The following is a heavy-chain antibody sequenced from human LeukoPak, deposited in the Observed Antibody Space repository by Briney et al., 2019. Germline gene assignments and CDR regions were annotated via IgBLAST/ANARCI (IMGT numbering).Heavy chain of an antibody. J-gene: IGHJ4*02. CDR3: ARVVVVAATNLVDY. D-gene: IGHD2-15*01. Sequence: GASVKVSCKASGGTFSSYAISWVRQAPGQGLEWMGRSIPIFDVPNYAQQFQGRVTIPADKATSTAYMELSSLRSDDTAVYYCARVVVVAATNLVDYWGQGTLVTVSS. V-gene: IGHV1-69*04. CDR2: SIPIFDVP. CDR1: GGTFSSYA.